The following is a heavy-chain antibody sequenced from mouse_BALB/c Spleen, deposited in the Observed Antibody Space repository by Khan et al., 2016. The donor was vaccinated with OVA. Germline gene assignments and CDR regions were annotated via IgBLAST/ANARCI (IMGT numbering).Heavy chain of an antibody. CDR2: IRYSVST. D-gene: IGHD1-1*01. CDR1: GYSITSNYA. Sequence: EVQLQESGPGLVKPSQSLSLTCTVTGYSITSNYAWNWIRQFPGNKLEWMGYIRYSVSTNYNPSLKSRISLTRDTSTNQFFLQLNSVTTEDTATYYYARGNYYGYAMDYWGQGTSITVSS. V-gene: IGHV3-2*02. CDR3: ARGNYYGYAMDY. J-gene: IGHJ4*01.